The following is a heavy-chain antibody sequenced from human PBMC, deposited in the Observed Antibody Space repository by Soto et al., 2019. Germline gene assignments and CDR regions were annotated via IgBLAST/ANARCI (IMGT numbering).Heavy chain of an antibody. Sequence: SETLSLTCAVSSGSISSSNWWSWVRQPPGKGLEWIGEIYHSGSTNYNPSLKSRVTISVDKSKNQFSLKLSSVTAADTAVYYCAITRRGIAVAGDYYFDYWGQGTLVTVSS. CDR2: IYHSGST. J-gene: IGHJ4*02. V-gene: IGHV4-4*02. D-gene: IGHD6-19*01. CDR1: SGSISSSNW. CDR3: AITRRGIAVAGDYYFDY.